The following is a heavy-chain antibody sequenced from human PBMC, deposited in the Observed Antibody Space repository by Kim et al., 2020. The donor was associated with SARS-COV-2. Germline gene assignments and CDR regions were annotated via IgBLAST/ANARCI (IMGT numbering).Heavy chain of an antibody. J-gene: IGHJ3*02. CDR1: GFTFSSYW. CDR2: IKQDGSEK. V-gene: IGHV3-7*01. D-gene: IGHD1-26*01. CDR3: ARDGGRWDKGAFDI. Sequence: GGSLRLSCAASGFTFSSYWMSWVRQAPGKGLEWVANIKQDGSEKYYVDSVKGRFTISRDNAKNSLYLQMNSLRAEDTAVYYCARDGGRWDKGAFDIWGQGTMVTVSS.